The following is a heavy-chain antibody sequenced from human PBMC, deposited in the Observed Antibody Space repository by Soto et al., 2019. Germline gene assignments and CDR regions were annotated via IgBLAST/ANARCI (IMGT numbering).Heavy chain of an antibody. V-gene: IGHV3-30*18. CDR2: ISYDGSNK. Sequence: GGSLRLSCAASGFTFSSYGMHWVRQPPGKGLEWVAVISYDGSNKYYAGSLKARFTIASDNSKNPLYLQMNSLGAEVTAVYYGAKDQDGSSWALYAFDIWGQGTMVTVSS. J-gene: IGHJ3*02. D-gene: IGHD6-13*01. CDR1: GFTFSSYG. CDR3: AKDQDGSSWALYAFDI.